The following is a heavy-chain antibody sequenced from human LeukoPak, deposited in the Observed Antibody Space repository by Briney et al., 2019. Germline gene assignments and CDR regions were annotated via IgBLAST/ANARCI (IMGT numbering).Heavy chain of an antibody. CDR2: IYSGGST. Sequence: GGSLRLSCAASGFTVSSNYMSWVRQAPGKGLEWVSVIYSGGSTYYADSVKGRFTISRDNSNNTLYLQMNSLRAEDTAVYYCARDRSGSSDYWGQGTLVTVSS. CDR3: ARDRSGSSDY. D-gene: IGHD1-26*01. CDR1: GFTVSSNY. J-gene: IGHJ4*02. V-gene: IGHV3-53*01.